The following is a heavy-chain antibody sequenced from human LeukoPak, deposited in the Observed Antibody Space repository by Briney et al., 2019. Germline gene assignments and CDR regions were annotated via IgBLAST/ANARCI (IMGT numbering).Heavy chain of an antibody. J-gene: IGHJ6*02. CDR2: INPNSGGT. CDR1: GYSFTGYY. CDR3: ARQDRYCSGGSCYSDLTQYYYYGMDV. D-gene: IGHD2-15*01. Sequence: ASVKVSCKASGYSFTGYYMHWVRQAPGQGLEWMGWINPNSGGTNYAQKFQGRVTMTRDTSISTAYMELSRLRSDDTAVYYCARQDRYCSGGSCYSDLTQYYYYGMDVWGQGTTVTVSS. V-gene: IGHV1-2*02.